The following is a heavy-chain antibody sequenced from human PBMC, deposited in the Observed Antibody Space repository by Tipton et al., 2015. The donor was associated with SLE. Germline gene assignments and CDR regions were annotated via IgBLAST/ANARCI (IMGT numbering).Heavy chain of an antibody. CDR1: GGTFSNYA. CDR2: VIPVFDTT. CDR3: FIRSLDS. D-gene: IGHD3-16*01. V-gene: IGHV1-69*06. J-gene: IGHJ4*02. Sequence: VQLVQSGPEVRKPGSSVRVSCKASGGTFSNYAFSWVRQAPGQGLEWMGGVIPVFDTTNYAQKFQGRVTITADKSSSTAYMELSGLTSEDTAVYYCFIRSLDSWGQGTLVTVSS.